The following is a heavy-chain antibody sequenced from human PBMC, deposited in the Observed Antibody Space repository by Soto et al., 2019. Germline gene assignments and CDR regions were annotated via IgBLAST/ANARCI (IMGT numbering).Heavy chain of an antibody. V-gene: IGHV1-18*04. D-gene: IGHD1-7*01. Sequence: SEEISSKAPGYTFTSYGISWVRQAPGQGLEWMGWISAYNGNTNYAQKLQGRVTMTTDTSTSTAFMELRSLRSYDTAVYCCSRGAGYTWNCCNYYGMDVWGQGTTVTVCS. J-gene: IGHJ6*02. CDR3: SRGAGYTWNCCNYYGMDV. CDR2: ISAYNGNT. CDR1: GYTFTSYG.